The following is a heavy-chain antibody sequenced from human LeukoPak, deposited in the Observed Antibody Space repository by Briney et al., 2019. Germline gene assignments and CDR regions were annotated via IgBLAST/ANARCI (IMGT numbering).Heavy chain of an antibody. CDR2: IKQDGSEK. CDR1: GFTFSSYW. CDR3: ARDQPATNDAFDI. D-gene: IGHD4-11*01. Sequence: GGSLRLSCAASGFTFSSYWMSWVRQAPGKGLEWVANIKQDGSEKDYVDSVKGRFTISRDNAKNSLYLQMNSLRGEDTAVYYCARDQPATNDAFDIWGQGTMVTVSS. V-gene: IGHV3-7*01. J-gene: IGHJ3*02.